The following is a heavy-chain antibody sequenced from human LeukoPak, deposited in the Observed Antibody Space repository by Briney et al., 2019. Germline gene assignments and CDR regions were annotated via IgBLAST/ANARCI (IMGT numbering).Heavy chain of an antibody. D-gene: IGHD3-10*01. Sequence: GGSLRLSCIASGFTFRWSWMSWVRQAPGKGLECVAHIKTDGSEEYYADSVKGRFTVSRDNVKNSLYLQMNSLRVEDTAIYYCAREDYGFYFDYWGQGTLVTVSS. CDR2: IKTDGSEE. CDR3: AREDYGFYFDY. V-gene: IGHV3-7*03. CDR1: GFTFRWSW. J-gene: IGHJ4*02.